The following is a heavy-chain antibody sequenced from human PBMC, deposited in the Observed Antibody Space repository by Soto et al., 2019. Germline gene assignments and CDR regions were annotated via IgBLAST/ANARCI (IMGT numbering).Heavy chain of an antibody. CDR3: ARRASWNYYYYYGMDV. Sequence: QVQLQQWGAGLLKPSETLSLTCAVYGGSFSGYYWSWIRQPPGKGLEWIGEINHSGSTNYNPSLKSRVTISVDTSKNQFSLKPSSVTAADTAVYYCARRASWNYYYYYGMDVWGQGTTVTVSS. CDR1: GGSFSGYY. D-gene: IGHD1-1*01. CDR2: INHSGST. J-gene: IGHJ6*02. V-gene: IGHV4-34*01.